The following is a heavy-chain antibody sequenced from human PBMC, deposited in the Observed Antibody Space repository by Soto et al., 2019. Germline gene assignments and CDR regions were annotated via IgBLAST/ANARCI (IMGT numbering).Heavy chain of an antibody. Sequence: SETLSLTCTVSGGSISSGGYYWSWIRQHPGKGLEWIGYIYYSGSTYYNPSLKSRVTISVDTSKNQFSLKLSSVTAADTAVYYCARGALAACDYWGQGTLVTVSS. J-gene: IGHJ4*02. V-gene: IGHV4-31*03. D-gene: IGHD6-25*01. CDR2: IYYSGST. CDR1: GGSISSGGYY. CDR3: ARGALAACDY.